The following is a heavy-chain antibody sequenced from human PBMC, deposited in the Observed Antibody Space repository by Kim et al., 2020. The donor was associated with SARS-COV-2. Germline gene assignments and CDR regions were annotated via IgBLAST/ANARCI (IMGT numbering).Heavy chain of an antibody. D-gene: IGHD6-19*01. J-gene: IGHJ2*01. V-gene: IGHV3-30*02. CDR3: AKSSSSGWYNPLYFDL. Sequence: VKGRLTISRDNSKNTLYLQMNSLRAEDTAVYYCAKSSSSGWYNPLYFDLWGRGTLVTVSS.